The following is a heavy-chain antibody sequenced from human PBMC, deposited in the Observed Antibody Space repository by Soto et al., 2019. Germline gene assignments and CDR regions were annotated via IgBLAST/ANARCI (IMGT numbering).Heavy chain of an antibody. CDR2: IKHDGGEK. CDR3: ARDASSSYYFDY. J-gene: IGHJ4*02. D-gene: IGHD6-6*01. CDR1: GFTFSSYW. V-gene: IGHV3-7*01. Sequence: PGGSLRLSCAASGFTFSSYWMSWVRQAPGKGLEWVANIKHDGGEKYYVDSVKGRFTISRDNAKNSLYLQMNSLRAEDTAVYCCARDASSSYYFDYWGQGTLVTVSS.